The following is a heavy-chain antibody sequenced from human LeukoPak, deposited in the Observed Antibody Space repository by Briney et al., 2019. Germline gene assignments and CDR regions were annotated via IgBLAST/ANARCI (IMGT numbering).Heavy chain of an antibody. J-gene: IGHJ4*02. CDR2: IYYSGSS. V-gene: IGHV4-39*01. D-gene: IGHD6-19*01. CDR1: GGSISSSTYF. CDR3: ARHMYSGAWYYFDY. Sequence: SETLSLTCTVSGGSISSSTYFWGWIRQPPGKGLDCIKSIYYSGSSYYNPSLKSRVTISVDTSKSQFSLKLSSVTAADTAVYYCARHMYSGAWYYFDYWGQGTLVTVSS.